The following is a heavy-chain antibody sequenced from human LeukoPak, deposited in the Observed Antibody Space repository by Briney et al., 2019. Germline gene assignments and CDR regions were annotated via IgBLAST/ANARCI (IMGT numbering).Heavy chain of an antibody. CDR2: IKQDGSEK. CDR1: GFTFSSYW. V-gene: IGHV3-7*03. CDR3: ARDQLGAVLYFDY. D-gene: IGHD1-1*01. Sequence: GGSLRLSCAASGFTFSSYWMSWVRQAPGKGLEWVANIKQDGSEKYYVDSVKGRFTISRDNAKNSLYLQMNSLRAEDTAVYYCARDQLGAVLYFDYWGQGTLVTVSS. J-gene: IGHJ4*02.